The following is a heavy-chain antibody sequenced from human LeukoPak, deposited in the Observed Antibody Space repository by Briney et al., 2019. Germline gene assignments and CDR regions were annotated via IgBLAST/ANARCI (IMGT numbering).Heavy chain of an antibody. CDR3: ASSTYYYDSSGYPDAFDI. V-gene: IGHV1-18*01. CDR2: ISAYNGNT. Sequence: ASVKDSCKASGYTFTSYGISWVRQAPGQGLEWMGWISAYNGNTNYAQKLQGRVTMTTDTSTSTAYMELRSLRSDDTAVYYCASSTYYYDSSGYPDAFDIWGQGTMVTVSS. J-gene: IGHJ3*02. D-gene: IGHD3-22*01. CDR1: GYTFTSYG.